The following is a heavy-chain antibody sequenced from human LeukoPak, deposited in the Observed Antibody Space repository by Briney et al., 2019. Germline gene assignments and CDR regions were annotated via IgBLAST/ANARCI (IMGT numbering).Heavy chain of an antibody. D-gene: IGHD4-11*01. CDR1: GGSINSDY. Sequence: PSETLSLTWSVSGGSINSDYWNWIRQPPGKGLEWIGYMYHYGGTNYNPSLKSRVTISIDKPKKQFSLKLISVTAADTAIYYCARVGGMTTVNNAAFDIWGQGTMVTVSS. CDR2: MYHYGGT. V-gene: IGHV4-59*01. CDR3: ARVGGMTTVNNAAFDI. J-gene: IGHJ3*02.